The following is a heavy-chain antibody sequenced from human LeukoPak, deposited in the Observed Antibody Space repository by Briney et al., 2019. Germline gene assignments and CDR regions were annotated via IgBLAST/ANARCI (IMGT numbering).Heavy chain of an antibody. CDR2: IRHDESNE. Sequence: GGSLRLSCSASGFFFNSYGMHWVRQAPGKGLEWVAAIRHDESNEYYADSVKGRFTISRDNSKNTLYLQMNSLRAEDTAVYFCARDPYASSRQVYYGMDVWGQGTTVTVSS. D-gene: IGHD2-2*01. J-gene: IGHJ6*02. CDR1: GFFFNSYG. CDR3: ARDPYASSRQVYYGMDV. V-gene: IGHV3-33*01.